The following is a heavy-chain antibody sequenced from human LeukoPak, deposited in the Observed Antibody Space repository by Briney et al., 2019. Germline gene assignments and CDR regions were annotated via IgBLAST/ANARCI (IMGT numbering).Heavy chain of an antibody. CDR2: IIPILGIA. V-gene: IGHV1-69*04. CDR1: GGTFSSYA. J-gene: IGHJ4*02. CDR3: ARLSSGWSELASGCDY. D-gene: IGHD6-19*01. Sequence: SVKVSCKGSGGTFSSYAISWVRQAPGQGLEWMGRIIPILGIANYAQKFQGRVTITADKSTSTAYMELSSLRSEDTAVYYCARLSSGWSELASGCDYWGQGTLVTVSS.